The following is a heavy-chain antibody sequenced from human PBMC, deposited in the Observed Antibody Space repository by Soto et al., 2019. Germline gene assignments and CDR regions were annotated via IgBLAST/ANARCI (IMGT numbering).Heavy chain of an antibody. CDR2: IYYSGSI. CDR3: ARPCYDGDGFGLDS. Sequence: PSETLSLTCTVSGGSISSGYWSWIRQPPGKGLEWIGYIYYSGSINYNPSLNSRVTISVDTSKNQFSLSLSSVTAADTAVYYCARPCYDGDGFGLDSWGQGTLVTGSS. CDR1: GGSISSGY. D-gene: IGHD2-2*01. V-gene: IGHV4-59*01. J-gene: IGHJ5*01.